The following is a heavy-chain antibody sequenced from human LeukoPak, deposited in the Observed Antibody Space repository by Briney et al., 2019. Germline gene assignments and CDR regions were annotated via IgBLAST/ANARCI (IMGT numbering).Heavy chain of an antibody. J-gene: IGHJ4*02. CDR2: INNVGSHI. D-gene: IGHD3-10*01. CDR3: ARATMVRGVIPYYFDY. Sequence: GGSLRLSCAASGFTLSSSAMNWVRQAPGMGLEWVSSINNVGSHIYYAGSVKGRFTISRDNTKNSLYLQMNSLRAEDTAVYYCARATMVRGVIPYYFDYWGQGTLVTVSS. V-gene: IGHV3-21*01. CDR1: GFTLSSSA.